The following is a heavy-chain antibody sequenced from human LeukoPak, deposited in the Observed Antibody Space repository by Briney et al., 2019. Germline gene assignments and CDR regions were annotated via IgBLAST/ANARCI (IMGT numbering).Heavy chain of an antibody. CDR3: ARDLNDLLQNYRSTRYPADY. CDR2: VNNDGSST. D-gene: IGHD6-13*01. Sequence: GGSLRLSCAASGFTFSTYWMNWVRQAPGKGLVWVSRVNNDGSSTSYADSVKGRFTISRDNTKNTLYLQMNSLRAEDTAVYYCARDLNDLLQNYRSTRYPADYWGQGTLVTVSS. V-gene: IGHV3-74*01. CDR1: GFTFSTYW. J-gene: IGHJ4*02.